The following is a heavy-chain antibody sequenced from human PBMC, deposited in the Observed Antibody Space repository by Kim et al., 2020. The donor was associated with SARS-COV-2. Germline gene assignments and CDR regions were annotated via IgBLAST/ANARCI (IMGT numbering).Heavy chain of an antibody. CDR3: ARETYYGSGSLVY. Sequence: YHPSPKSRVTISVDTSKNQFSLKLSSVTAADTAVYYCARETYYGSGSLVYWGQGTLVTVSS. D-gene: IGHD3-10*01. V-gene: IGHV4-59*01. J-gene: IGHJ4*02.